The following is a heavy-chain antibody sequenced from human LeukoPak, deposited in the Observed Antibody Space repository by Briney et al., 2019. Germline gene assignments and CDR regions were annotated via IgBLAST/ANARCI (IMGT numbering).Heavy chain of an antibody. D-gene: IGHD5-18*01. CDR1: GYTFTSYG. V-gene: IGHV1-18*01. Sequence: ASVKVSCKASGYTFTSYGISWVRQAPGQGLEWMGWISAYNGNTSYAQKLQGRVTMTTDTSTSTAYMELRSLRSDDTAVYYCARAGYSYGFYYYYYMDVWGKGTTVTVSS. CDR3: ARAGYSYGFYYYYYMDV. CDR2: ISAYNGNT. J-gene: IGHJ6*03.